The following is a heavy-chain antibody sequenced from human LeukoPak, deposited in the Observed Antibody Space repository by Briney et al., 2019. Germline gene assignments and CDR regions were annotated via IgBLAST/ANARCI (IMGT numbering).Heavy chain of an antibody. CDR2: INHSGST. CDR1: GGSFSGYY. J-gene: IGHJ3*02. D-gene: IGHD3-22*01. Sequence: PSETLSLACAVYGGSFSGYYWSWIRQPPGKGLEWIGEINHSGSTNYNPSLKSRVTISVDTSKNQFSLKLSSVTAADTAVYYCARGHDSSGYYPSDAFDIWGQGTMVTVSS. CDR3: ARGHDSSGYYPSDAFDI. V-gene: IGHV4-34*01.